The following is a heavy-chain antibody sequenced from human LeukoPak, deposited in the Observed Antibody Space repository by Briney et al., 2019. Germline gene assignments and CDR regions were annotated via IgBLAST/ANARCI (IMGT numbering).Heavy chain of an antibody. V-gene: IGHV1-46*01. CDR1: GYTFTSYY. J-gene: IGHJ3*02. D-gene: IGHD3-16*01. CDR3: ARTGDPAGGDDAFDI. Sequence: ASVKVSCKASGYTFTSYYMHWVRQAPGQGLEWMGIINPSGGSTSYAQRFQGSVTMTRDTSTSTVYMELSSLRSEDTAVYYCARTGDPAGGDDAFDIWGQGTMATVSS. CDR2: INPSGGST.